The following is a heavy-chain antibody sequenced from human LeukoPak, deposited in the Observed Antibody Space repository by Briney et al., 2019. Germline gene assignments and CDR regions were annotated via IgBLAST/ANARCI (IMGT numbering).Heavy chain of an antibody. D-gene: IGHD1-1*01. Sequence: PGGSLRLSCAASGFNFIDYSMNWVRQAPGKGLEWVAHIEEDGTANYYVDSVKGRFTISKDDGKNSLYLQMNSLRVEDTAVYYCVRGGWELDYWGQGTLVTVSS. CDR3: VRGGWELDY. J-gene: IGHJ4*02. CDR1: GFNFIDYS. V-gene: IGHV3-7*01. CDR2: IEEDGTAN.